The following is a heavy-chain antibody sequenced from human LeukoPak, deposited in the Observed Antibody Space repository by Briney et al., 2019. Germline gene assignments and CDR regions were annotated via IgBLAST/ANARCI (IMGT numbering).Heavy chain of an antibody. CDR1: GFTFSSYA. CDR2: ISGSGGST. J-gene: IGHJ6*02. Sequence: GGPLRLSCAASGFTFSSYAMSWVRQAPGKGLEWVSAISGSGGSTYYADSVKGRFTISRDNSKNTLYLQMNSLRAEDTAVYYCASLKGRITIFGVVNPRYYYYGMDVWGQGTTVTVSS. V-gene: IGHV3-23*01. D-gene: IGHD3-3*01. CDR3: ASLKGRITIFGVVNPRYYYYGMDV.